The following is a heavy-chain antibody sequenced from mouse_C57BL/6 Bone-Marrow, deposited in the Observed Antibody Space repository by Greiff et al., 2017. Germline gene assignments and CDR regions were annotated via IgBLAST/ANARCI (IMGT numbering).Heavy chain of an antibody. Sequence: EVMLVESGGGLVKPGGSLKLSCAASGFTFSSYAMSWVRQTPEKRLEWVATISDGGSYTYYPDNVKGRFTISRDNAKNNLYLQMSHLKSEDTAVYYCARVGGSSPRVFDVWGTGTTVTVSS. D-gene: IGHD1-1*01. CDR1: GFTFSSYA. CDR3: ARVGGSSPRVFDV. CDR2: ISDGGSYT. J-gene: IGHJ1*03. V-gene: IGHV5-4*03.